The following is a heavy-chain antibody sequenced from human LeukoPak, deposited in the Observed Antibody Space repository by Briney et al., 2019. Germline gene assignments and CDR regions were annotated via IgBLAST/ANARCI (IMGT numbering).Heavy chain of an antibody. CDR3: ARVVRRGITMVRGVIFHFDY. V-gene: IGHV4-34*01. J-gene: IGHJ4*02. D-gene: IGHD3-10*01. CDR2: INHSGST. CDR1: GGSFSGYY. Sequence: SETLSLTCAVYGGSFSGYYWSWIRQPPGKGLEWIGEINHSGSTNYNPSLKSRVTISVDTSKNQFSLKLSSVTAADTAVYYCARVVRRGITMVRGVIFHFDYWGQGTLVTVSS.